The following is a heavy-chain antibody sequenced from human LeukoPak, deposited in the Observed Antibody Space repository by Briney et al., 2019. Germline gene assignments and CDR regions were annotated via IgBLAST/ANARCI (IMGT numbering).Heavy chain of an antibody. D-gene: IGHD2-15*01. J-gene: IGHJ4*02. CDR3: ARAIQFGGYFDY. V-gene: IGHV3-30*14. CDR2: ISFDGDNK. Sequence: PGGSLRLSCAASGFTFISYTIHWVRQAPGKGLEWVAVISFDGDNKYYADSVKGRFTISRDNSKNTLYLQMNSLRAEDTAVYYCARAIQFGGYFDYWGQGTLVTVST. CDR1: GFTFISYT.